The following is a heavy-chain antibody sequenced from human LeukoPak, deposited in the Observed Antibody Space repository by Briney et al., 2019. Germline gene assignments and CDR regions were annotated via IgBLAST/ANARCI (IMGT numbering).Heavy chain of an antibody. V-gene: IGHV3-66*01. D-gene: IGHD3-22*01. CDR3: AREQSYVSTGYNN. CDR2: IYSGSST. CDR1: GFPLSSNF. Sequence: GGPLRLSCAASGFPLSSNFMLGLRQAPGEGGEGVSVIYSGSSTSYADSVHDRFTIFRENSKNTLYPQMNSPGAAATAVYYCAREQSYVSTGYNNWGQGTLVTVSS. J-gene: IGHJ4*02.